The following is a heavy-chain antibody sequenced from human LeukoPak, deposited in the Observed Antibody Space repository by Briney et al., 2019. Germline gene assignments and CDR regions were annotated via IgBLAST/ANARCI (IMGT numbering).Heavy chain of an antibody. V-gene: IGHV3-30-3*01. CDR2: ISYDGSNK. J-gene: IGHJ4*02. CDR3: ARENQDYVWGSYRSSLDY. D-gene: IGHD3-16*02. Sequence: GGSLRLSCAASGFTFSGYAMHWVRQAPGKGLEWVAVISYDGSNKYYADSVKGRFTISRDNSKNTLYLQMNSLRAEDTAVYYWARENQDYVWGSYRSSLDYWGQGTLVTGSS. CDR1: GFTFSGYA.